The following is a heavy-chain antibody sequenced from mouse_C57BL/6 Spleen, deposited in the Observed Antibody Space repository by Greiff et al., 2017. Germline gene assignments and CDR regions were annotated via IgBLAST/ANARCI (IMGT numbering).Heavy chain of an antibody. Sequence: EVQLVESGGGLVKPGGSLKLSCAASGFTFSSYAMSWVRQTPEKRLEWVATISDGGSYTYYPDNVKGRFTISRDNAKNNLYLQMSHLKSEDTAMYYCARDQDPYYFDYWGQGTTLTVSS. CDR2: ISDGGSYT. V-gene: IGHV5-4*01. CDR1: GFTFSSYA. J-gene: IGHJ2*01. D-gene: IGHD3-2*02. CDR3: ARDQDPYYFDY.